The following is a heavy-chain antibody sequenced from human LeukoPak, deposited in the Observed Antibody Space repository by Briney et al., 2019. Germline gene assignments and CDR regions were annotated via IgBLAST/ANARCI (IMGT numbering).Heavy chain of an antibody. V-gene: IGHV3-30*02. J-gene: IGHJ4*02. Sequence: GGSLRLSCAASGFIFSSYGMHWVRQAPGKGLEWVAFIRYDGSNKYYADSVKGRFTISRDNSKNTLYLQMNSLRAEDTAVYYCAKDNSRVYGGNFDYWGQGTLVTVSS. CDR3: AKDNSRVYGGNFDY. D-gene: IGHD5/OR15-5a*01. CDR2: IRYDGSNK. CDR1: GFIFSSYG.